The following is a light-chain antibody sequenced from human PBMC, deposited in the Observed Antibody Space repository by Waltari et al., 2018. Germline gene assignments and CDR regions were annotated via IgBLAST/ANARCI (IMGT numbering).Light chain of an antibody. J-gene: IGKJ4*01. Sequence: EIVLTQSPGTLSLSPGERATLSCRASQTVGTPYLAWSQQKPGQAPTLLIYGASTRATGIPDRFSGSESGTDFSLTISSLEPEDFAVYYCQQYDISPLTFGGGTKVEIQ. CDR3: QQYDISPLT. CDR2: GAS. V-gene: IGKV3-20*01. CDR1: QTVGTPY.